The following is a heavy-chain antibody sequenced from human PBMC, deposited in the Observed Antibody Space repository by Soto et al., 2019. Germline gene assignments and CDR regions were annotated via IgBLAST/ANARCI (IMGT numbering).Heavy chain of an antibody. Sequence: ASVKVSCKASGFTFTSFYMHWVRQAPGQGPEWMGIMHPYGGSTGYAQKFQGRVTLTRDTSTRTDYMELSSLRSDDTAVYYCAILYYYDSGDYYSNYQYYGMDVWGQGTTVTVSS. V-gene: IGHV1-46*01. D-gene: IGHD3-22*01. CDR3: AILYYYDSGDYYSNYQYYGMDV. CDR1: GFTFTSFY. J-gene: IGHJ6*02. CDR2: MHPYGGST.